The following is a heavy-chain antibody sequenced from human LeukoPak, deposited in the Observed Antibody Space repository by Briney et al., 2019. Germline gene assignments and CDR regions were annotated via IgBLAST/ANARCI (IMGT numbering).Heavy chain of an antibody. V-gene: IGHV1-2*02. J-gene: IGHJ4*02. Sequence: ASVKVSCKASGYTFTGYYMHWVRQAPGQGLEWMGWINPNSGGTNYAQKFQGSVTMTRDTSISTAYMELSRLKSDDTAVYYCAREGIAAAGPVSDFDYWGQGTLVTVSS. CDR2: INPNSGGT. D-gene: IGHD6-13*01. CDR3: AREGIAAAGPVSDFDY. CDR1: GYTFTGYY.